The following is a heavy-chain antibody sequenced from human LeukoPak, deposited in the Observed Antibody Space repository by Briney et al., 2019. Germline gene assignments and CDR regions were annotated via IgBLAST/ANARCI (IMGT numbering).Heavy chain of an antibody. CDR3: ATDRGLTTSGGVGIDN. Sequence: PSETLSLTCTVSGGSISDYYWSWIRQPAGKGLEWIGRIYTSGSTIYSPSLKSRATMSIHTSKNQFSLRLSSVTAADTAVYYCATDRGLTTSGGVGIDNWGPGTLVTVSS. CDR1: GGSISDYY. CDR2: IYTSGST. D-gene: IGHD4/OR15-4a*01. J-gene: IGHJ4*02. V-gene: IGHV4-4*07.